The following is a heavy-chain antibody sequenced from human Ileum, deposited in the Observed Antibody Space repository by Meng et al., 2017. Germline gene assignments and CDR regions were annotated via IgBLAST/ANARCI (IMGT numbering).Heavy chain of an antibody. J-gene: IGHJ4*02. CDR2: INPADSVT. V-gene: IGHV5-51*01. Sequence: GGSLRLSCKGSGYIFTDYWIAWVRQMPGKDLEWLGIINPADSVTKYSPSFQGQVSISADKSISTAYLQWSSLKASDTATYYCARRRVYGDPYDYWGQGTLVTVSS. CDR1: GYIFTDYW. D-gene: IGHD4-17*01. CDR3: ARRRVYGDPYDY.